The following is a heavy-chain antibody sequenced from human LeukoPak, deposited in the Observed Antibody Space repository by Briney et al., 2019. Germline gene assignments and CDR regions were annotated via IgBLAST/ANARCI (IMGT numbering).Heavy chain of an antibody. CDR1: GFSFSGYS. J-gene: IGHJ6*02. CDR2: IAWDITTV. Sequence: GGSLRLSCTASGFSFSGYSMNWVRQAPGKGLEWVSHIAWDITTVYNADSVKGRFTVSRDNAKNSLYLQMNSLRDEDTAVYYCARGASWNPPYYYYGMDVWGQGTTVTVPS. CDR3: ARGASWNPPYYYYGMDV. D-gene: IGHD2-15*01. V-gene: IGHV3-48*02.